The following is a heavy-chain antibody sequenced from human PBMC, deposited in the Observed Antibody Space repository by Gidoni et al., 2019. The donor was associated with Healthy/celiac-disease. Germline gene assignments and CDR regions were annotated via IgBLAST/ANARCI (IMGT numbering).Heavy chain of an antibody. CDR3: ARDIGSAHFDY. CDR2: IYTSGST. CDR1: GGSISSGSYY. Sequence: QVQLQESGPGLVKPSQTLSLTCTVSGGSISSGSYYWSWIRQPAGKGLEWIGRIYTSGSTNYNPSLKSRVTISVDTSKNQFSLKLSSMTAADTAVYYCARDIGSAHFDYWGQGTLVTVSS. V-gene: IGHV4-61*02. J-gene: IGHJ4*02. D-gene: IGHD6-25*01.